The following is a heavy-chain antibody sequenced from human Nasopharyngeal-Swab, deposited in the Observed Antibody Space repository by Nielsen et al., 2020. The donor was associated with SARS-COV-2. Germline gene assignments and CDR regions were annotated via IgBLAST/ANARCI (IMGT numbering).Heavy chain of an antibody. CDR2: IYTSGST. J-gene: IGHJ6*03. Sequence: WIRQPPGKGLEWIGRIYTSGSTNYNPSLKSRVTISVDTSKNQFSLKLSSVTAADTAVYYCARASYDFWSGYYLADYMDAWGKGTTVTVSS. CDR3: ARASYDFWSGYYLADYMDA. D-gene: IGHD3-3*01. V-gene: IGHV4-61*02.